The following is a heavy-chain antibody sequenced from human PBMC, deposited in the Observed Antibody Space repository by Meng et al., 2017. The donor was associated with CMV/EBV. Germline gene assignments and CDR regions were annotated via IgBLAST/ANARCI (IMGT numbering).Heavy chain of an antibody. CDR2: IYRGGVST. CDR1: GFTFSNFD. Sequence: GEPLQISCADSGFTFSNFDMSWFRQAPGKGLEWVSFIYRGGVSTYYADSVRGRFTITRDNSKNALYLQMNSLRAEDTAVYYCAKLAGSSWYGSYFDYWGQGTLVTVSS. D-gene: IGHD6-13*01. J-gene: IGHJ4*02. CDR3: AKLAGSSWYGSYFDY. V-gene: IGHV3-23*03.